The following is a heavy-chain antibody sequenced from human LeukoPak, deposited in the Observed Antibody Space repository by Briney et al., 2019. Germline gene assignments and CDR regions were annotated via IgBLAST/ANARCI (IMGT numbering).Heavy chain of an antibody. CDR1: GFTFSNYG. Sequence: GGSLRLSCAASGFTFSNYGMRWVRQAPGRGLEWVSTITSGDGGTYYAESVKGRFTISRDNSKNTVYLQMNSLRAEDTAIYYCVRGYRYFDYWGQGTLVTVSS. CDR2: ITSGDGGT. CDR3: VRGYRYFDY. V-gene: IGHV3-23*01. J-gene: IGHJ4*02. D-gene: IGHD3-16*02.